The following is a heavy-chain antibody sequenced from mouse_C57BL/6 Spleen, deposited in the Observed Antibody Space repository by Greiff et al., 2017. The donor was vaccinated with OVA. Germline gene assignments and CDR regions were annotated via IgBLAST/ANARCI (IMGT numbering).Heavy chain of an antibody. J-gene: IGHJ4*01. Sequence: VKVVESGAELARPGASVKLSCKASGYTFTSYGISWVKQRTGQGLEWIGEIYPRSGNTYYNEKFKGKATLTADKSSSTAYMELRSLTSEDSAVYFCARQGISRIPFYAMDYWGQGTSVTVSS. CDR1: GYTFTSYG. V-gene: IGHV1-81*01. CDR2: IYPRSGNT. D-gene: IGHD3-1*01. CDR3: ARQGISRIPFYAMDY.